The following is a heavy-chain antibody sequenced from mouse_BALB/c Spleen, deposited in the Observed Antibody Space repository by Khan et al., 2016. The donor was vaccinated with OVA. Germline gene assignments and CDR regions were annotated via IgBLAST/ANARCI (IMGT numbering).Heavy chain of an antibody. CDR2: IDPANGNT. CDR1: GCNIKDTY. J-gene: IGHJ4*01. CDR3: ANSVLLYAMDH. D-gene: IGHD6-1*01. V-gene: IGHV14-3*02. Sequence: EVQLQESGAELMKPGASVKLSCTVSGCNIKDTYMHWVKQRPEQGPEWTGRIDPANGNTKYDPTFQGKATMTADTSSNTAYLKLSSLTSEETAVYLFANSVLLYAMDHLVQGTSHTVSS.